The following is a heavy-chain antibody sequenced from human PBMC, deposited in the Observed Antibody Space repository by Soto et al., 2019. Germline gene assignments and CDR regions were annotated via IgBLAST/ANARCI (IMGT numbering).Heavy chain of an antibody. CDR2: ISPYSGYT. CDR3: AREASVLIPAAQPSRFDS. V-gene: IGHV1-18*01. Sequence: ASVKVSCKGSGYSFMKYGINWVRQAPGQGLEWVGWISPYSGYTHSAQKFHGRLTLTTDTAASTAYMELRILRSADTALSYCAREASVLIPAAQPSRFDSWGQGTRVTVSA. D-gene: IGHD2-8*01. CDR1: GYSFMKYG. J-gene: IGHJ4*02.